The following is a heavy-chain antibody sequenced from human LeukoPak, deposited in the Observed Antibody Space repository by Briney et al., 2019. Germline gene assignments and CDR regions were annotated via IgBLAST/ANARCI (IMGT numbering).Heavy chain of an antibody. J-gene: IGHJ6*02. V-gene: IGHV4-59*01. CDR3: ARGLRGSGNSYYYYYYGMDV. Sequence: SETLSLTCTVSGGSISSYYWSWIRQPPGKGLEWIGYIYYSGSTNHNPSLKSRVTISVDTSKNQFSLKLSSVTAADTAVYYCARGLRGSGNSYYYYYYGMDVWGQGTTVTVSS. CDR1: GGSISSYY. CDR2: IYYSGST. D-gene: IGHD4-23*01.